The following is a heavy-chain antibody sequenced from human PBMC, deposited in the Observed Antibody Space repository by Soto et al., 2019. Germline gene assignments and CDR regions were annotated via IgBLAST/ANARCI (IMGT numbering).Heavy chain of an antibody. CDR3: ARSGPGGYIDY. V-gene: IGHV6-1*01. Sequence: SQTLSLPFAISVGSVSSNSAAWNWIRPSPSRGLEWLGRTYYRSKWYNHYAVSVKSRITVNPDTSKNQFSLQLNSVTPEDTAVYYCARSGPGGYIDYWGQGTLVTVSS. CDR1: VGSVSSNSAA. J-gene: IGHJ4*02. CDR2: TYYRSKWYN. D-gene: IGHD3-22*01.